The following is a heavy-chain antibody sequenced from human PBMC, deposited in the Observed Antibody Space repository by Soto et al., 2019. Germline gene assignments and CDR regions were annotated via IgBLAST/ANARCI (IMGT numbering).Heavy chain of an antibody. J-gene: IGHJ4*01. CDR2: ISYDGTEE. D-gene: IGHD3-3*02. CDR3: AKGRFDVVTISPFDH. Sequence: GGSLRLSCAASGFTFSSFGMHWVRQAPGKGLEWVAVISYDGTEEKYADSVKGRATVSRDNSKNTVYLQMNRLRGDDSAIYYCAKGRFDVVTISPFDHWGQGTLVTVS. CDR1: GFTFSSFG. V-gene: IGHV3-30*18.